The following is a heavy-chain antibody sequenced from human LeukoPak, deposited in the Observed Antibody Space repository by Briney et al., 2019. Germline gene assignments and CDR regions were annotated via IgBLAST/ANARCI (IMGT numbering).Heavy chain of an antibody. CDR3: AKDIVATIPGYYFDY. CDR2: ISGSGGST. D-gene: IGHD5-12*01. Sequence: GAPLRLSCAASGFTFSSYAMSWVRQAPGKGLEWVSAISGSGGSTYYADSVKGRFTIARDNSKNTLYLQMNSLRAEDTAVYYCAKDIVATIPGYYFDYWGQGTLVTVSS. V-gene: IGHV3-23*01. J-gene: IGHJ4*02. CDR1: GFTFSSYA.